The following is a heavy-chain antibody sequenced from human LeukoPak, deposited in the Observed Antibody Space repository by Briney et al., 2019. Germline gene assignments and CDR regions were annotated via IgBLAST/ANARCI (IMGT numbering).Heavy chain of an antibody. D-gene: IGHD3-22*01. CDR1: GGSFSGYY. CDR3: AKHGTDSSGFYYRNFDY. J-gene: IGHJ4*02. V-gene: IGHV4-34*01. Sequence: SETLSLTCAVYGGSFSGYYWSWIRQPPGKGLEWIGEINHSGSTNYNPSLKSRVTISVDTSKNQFSLKLSSVTAADTAVYYCAKHGTDSSGFYYRNFDYWGQGTLVTVSS. CDR2: INHSGST.